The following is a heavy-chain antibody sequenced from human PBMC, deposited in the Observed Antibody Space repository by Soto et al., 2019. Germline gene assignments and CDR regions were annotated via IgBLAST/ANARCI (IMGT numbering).Heavy chain of an antibody. Sequence: EVQLLESGGGLVQPGGSLRLSCAASGFTFSSYAMSWVRQAPGKGLEWVSAISGSGGSTYYADSVKGRFTISRDNSKNPLYLQMNSLRAEDTAVYYCVKGSSGWYERFDYWGQGTLVTVSS. CDR1: GFTFSSYA. J-gene: IGHJ4*02. V-gene: IGHV3-23*01. CDR3: VKGSSGWYERFDY. D-gene: IGHD6-19*01. CDR2: ISGSGGST.